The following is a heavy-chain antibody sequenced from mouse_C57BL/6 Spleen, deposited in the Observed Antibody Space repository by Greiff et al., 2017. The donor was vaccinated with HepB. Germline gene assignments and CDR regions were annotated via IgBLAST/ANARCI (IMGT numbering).Heavy chain of an antibody. CDR3: ARKLDWYFDV. Sequence: VQVVESGAELARPGASVKLSCKASGYTFTSYGISWVKQRTGQGLEWIGEIYPRSGNTYYNEKFKGKATLTADKSSSTAYMELRSLTSEDSAVYFCARKLDWYFDVWGTGTTVTVSS. CDR1: GYTFTSYG. CDR2: IYPRSGNT. V-gene: IGHV1-81*01. J-gene: IGHJ1*03. D-gene: IGHD4-1*01.